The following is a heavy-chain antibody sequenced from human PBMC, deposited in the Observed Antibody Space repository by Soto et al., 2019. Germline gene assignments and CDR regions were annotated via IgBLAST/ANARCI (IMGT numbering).Heavy chain of an antibody. CDR2: LSSDGNNQ. D-gene: IGHD1-1*01. CDR3: ARPTTTPLYYYFDGLTH. J-gene: IGHJ6*02. V-gene: IGHV3-30*03. CDR1: GFMFSSYG. Sequence: GGSLRLSCTASGFMFSSYGMYWVRQAPGQGLEWVAVLSSDGNNQFYGDSVGGRFAISRDNSKNTLYLQMNSLRPEDTAVYYCARPTTTPLYYYFDGLTHWGQGTTVTVSS.